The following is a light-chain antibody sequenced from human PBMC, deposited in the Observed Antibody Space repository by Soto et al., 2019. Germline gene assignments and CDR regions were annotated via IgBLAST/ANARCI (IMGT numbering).Light chain of an antibody. CDR1: QTVSTY. V-gene: IGKV3-11*01. Sequence: EIVLTQSPDTLSLSPGEIATLSCRASQTVSTYLAWYQQKPGQPPRLLVYDASKRAPGIPARFIGSGSGKDFTLTVSSLEREDFALYYCKQRSGWPKFGQGTKVDIK. J-gene: IGKJ1*01. CDR3: KQRSGWPK. CDR2: DAS.